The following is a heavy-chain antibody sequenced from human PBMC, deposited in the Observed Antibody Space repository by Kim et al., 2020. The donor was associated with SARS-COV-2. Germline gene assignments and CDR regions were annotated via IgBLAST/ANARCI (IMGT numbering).Heavy chain of an antibody. CDR3: ARGFVDIVLMSQYWFDP. D-gene: IGHD2-8*01. V-gene: IGHV4-34*01. CDR1: GGSFSGYY. J-gene: IGHJ5*02. CDR2: INHSGST. Sequence: SETLSLTCAVYGGSFSGYYWSWIRQPPGKGLEWIGEINHSGSTNYNPSLKSQVTISVDTSKNQFSLKLSSGTAADTAVYYCARGFVDIVLMSQYWFDPWG.